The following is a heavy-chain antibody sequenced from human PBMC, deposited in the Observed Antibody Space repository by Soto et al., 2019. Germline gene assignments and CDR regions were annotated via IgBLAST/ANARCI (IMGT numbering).Heavy chain of an antibody. Sequence: EVQLLESGGGLVQPGGSLRLSCAASGVTFSTYAMSWVRQAPGKGLEWVSAISRSGGSTYYADSVKGRFTVSRDNPENILYLQMNRLRAEDTAVYFCAKGSASTYYFDSWGQGTLVTVSS. D-gene: IGHD6-19*01. J-gene: IGHJ4*02. CDR2: ISRSGGST. CDR3: AKGSASTYYFDS. CDR1: GVTFSTYA. V-gene: IGHV3-23*01.